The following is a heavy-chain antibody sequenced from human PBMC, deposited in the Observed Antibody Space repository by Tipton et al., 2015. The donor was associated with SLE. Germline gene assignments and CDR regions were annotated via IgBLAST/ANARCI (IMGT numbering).Heavy chain of an antibody. CDR1: GDSLSGQY. D-gene: IGHD3-22*01. V-gene: IGHV4-59*11. J-gene: IGHJ6*03. Sequence: GLVKPSETLSLTCSVYGDSLSGQYWSWIRQPPGKGPEWIGEVFRGGSTNYNPSLKSRVTISVDTSKNQFSLKLSSVTAADTAVYYCARGGLRDCDNSGYYSCYLDVWGKGTTVTVSS. CDR2: VFRGGST. CDR3: ARGGLRDCDNSGYYSCYLDV.